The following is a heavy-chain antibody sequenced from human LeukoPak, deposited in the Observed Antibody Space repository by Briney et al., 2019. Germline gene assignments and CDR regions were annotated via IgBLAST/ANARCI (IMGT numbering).Heavy chain of an antibody. CDR1: GYTFTGYY. Sequence: GASVKVSCKASGYTFTGYYMHWVRQAPGQGLEWMGWINPNSGGTNYAQKFQGRVTMTRDTSISTAYMELSRLRSDDTAVYYCARTLFWSGYFLPGYYFDYWGQGTLVTVSS. J-gene: IGHJ4*02. CDR2: INPNSGGT. V-gene: IGHV1-2*02. D-gene: IGHD3-3*01. CDR3: ARTLFWSGYFLPGYYFDY.